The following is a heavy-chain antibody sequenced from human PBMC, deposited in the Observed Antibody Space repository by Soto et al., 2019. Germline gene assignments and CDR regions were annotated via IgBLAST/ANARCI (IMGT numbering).Heavy chain of an antibody. CDR3: AKDAYTPIRTTAHDSGGLDH. V-gene: IGHV3-30*18. CDR1: GFTFRFYD. D-gene: IGHD4-4*01. CDR2: ISRDGNNK. Sequence: QVQLVESGGGVVQPGRSLRLSCATSGFTFRFYDMHWVRQAPGKGLEWVAIISRDGNNKDYGDSVKGRFTISRDNSKNTLYLKMNSLRGEDTAVYYCAKDAYTPIRTTAHDSGGLDHWGRGTLVTVSS. J-gene: IGHJ4*02.